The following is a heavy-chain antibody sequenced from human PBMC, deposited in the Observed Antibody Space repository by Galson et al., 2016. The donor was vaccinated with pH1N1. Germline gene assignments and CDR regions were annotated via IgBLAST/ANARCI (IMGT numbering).Heavy chain of an antibody. CDR3: AKLCSTCPFDY. V-gene: IGHV3-23*01. J-gene: IGHJ4*02. D-gene: IGHD3-10*02. CDR1: QITFSDYA. CDR2: ISGSGAST. Sequence: SLRLSCAASQITFSDYAMSWVRQAPGKGLQWVSTISGSGASTYYAASVEGRFTISRDNSKSTLFLQLDRLRAEDTAVYYCAKLCSTCPFDYWGQGVLVVVSA.